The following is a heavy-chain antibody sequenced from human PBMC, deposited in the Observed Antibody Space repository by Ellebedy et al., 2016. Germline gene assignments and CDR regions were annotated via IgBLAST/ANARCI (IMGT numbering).Heavy chain of an antibody. J-gene: IGHJ6*02. D-gene: IGHD4-23*01. Sequence: GESLKISCKGFGFSFSSFWISWVRQVPGKGLEWMGRIDPSDSYTTYSPSFQGHVTLSADRSISTAYLEWTSLKASDTALYYCATGYCDGGTSCYSSRYYGLDLWGQGTTVTVSS. CDR3: ATGYCDGGTSCYSSRYYGLDL. CDR2: IDPSDSYT. CDR1: GFSFSSFW. V-gene: IGHV5-10-1*01.